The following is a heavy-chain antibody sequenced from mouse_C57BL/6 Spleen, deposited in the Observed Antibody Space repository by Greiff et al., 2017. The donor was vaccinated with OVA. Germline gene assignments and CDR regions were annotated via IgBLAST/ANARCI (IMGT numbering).Heavy chain of an antibody. J-gene: IGHJ4*01. D-gene: IGHD1-1*01. Sequence: VQLQQSGAELMKPGASVKLSCKATGYTFTGYWIEWVKQRPGHGLEWIGEILPGSGSTNYNEKYKGTATFTADTSSNTAYMQLSSLTTEDAAIYYCAVSLYGRSRGDDMDDWGKGTSVTVSA. CDR2: ILPGSGST. V-gene: IGHV1-9*01. CDR3: AVSLYGRSRGDDMDD. CDR1: GYTFTGYW.